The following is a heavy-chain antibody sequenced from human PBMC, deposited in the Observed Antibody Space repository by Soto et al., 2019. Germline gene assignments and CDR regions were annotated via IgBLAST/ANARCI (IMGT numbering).Heavy chain of an antibody. Sequence: PSETLSLTCAVYGGSFSGYYWSWICQPPGKGLEWIGEINHSGSTNYNPSLKSRVTISVDTAKNQFSLKLSSVTAADTAVYYCARSRRGYCSGGSCYTTPYYYYGMDVWGQGTTVTVSS. CDR1: GGSFSGYY. CDR2: INHSGST. CDR3: ARSRRGYCSGGSCYTTPYYYYGMDV. D-gene: IGHD2-15*01. J-gene: IGHJ6*02. V-gene: IGHV4-34*01.